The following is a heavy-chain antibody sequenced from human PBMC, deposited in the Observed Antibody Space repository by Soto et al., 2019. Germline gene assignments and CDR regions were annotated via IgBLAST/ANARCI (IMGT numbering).Heavy chain of an antibody. V-gene: IGHV4-59*01. J-gene: IGHJ4*02. Sequence: SETLSLTCTVSGGSISSYYWSWIRQPPGKGLEWIGYIYYSGSTNYNPSLKSRVTMSIDMSKNQFSLKLSSVTAADTAIYYCAKRTRWELTPPDALRYWGQGTLVTVSS. CDR2: IYYSGST. CDR1: GGSISSYY. D-gene: IGHD1-26*01. CDR3: AKRTRWELTPPDALRY.